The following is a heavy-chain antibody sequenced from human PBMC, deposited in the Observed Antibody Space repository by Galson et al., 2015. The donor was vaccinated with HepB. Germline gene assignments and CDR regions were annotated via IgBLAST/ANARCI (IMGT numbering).Heavy chain of an antibody. Sequence: DALSLTCTVSGGSISSYYLGWVRPPPGKGLEGIGYIYYSGSTNYNPSLKSRVTISVDTSKNQFSLKLSSVTAADTAVYYCARGIAAPKGLFDYWGQGTLVTVSS. V-gene: IGHV4-59*01. D-gene: IGHD6-13*01. J-gene: IGHJ4*02. CDR2: IYYSGST. CDR1: GGSISSYY. CDR3: ARGIAAPKGLFDY.